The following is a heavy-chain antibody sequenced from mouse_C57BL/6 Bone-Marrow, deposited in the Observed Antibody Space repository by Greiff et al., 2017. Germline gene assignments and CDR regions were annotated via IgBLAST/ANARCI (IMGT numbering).Heavy chain of an antibody. CDR2: INPSSGYT. V-gene: IGHV1-4*01. Sequence: VQLQQSGAELARPGASVKMSCKASGYTFTSYTMHWVKQRPGQGLEWIGYINPSSGYTKYNQKFKDKATLTADKSSSTAYLQLSSLTSEDSAVYYCARGGSLFAYWGQGTLVTVSA. J-gene: IGHJ3*01. CDR1: GYTFTSYT. CDR3: ARGGSLFAY.